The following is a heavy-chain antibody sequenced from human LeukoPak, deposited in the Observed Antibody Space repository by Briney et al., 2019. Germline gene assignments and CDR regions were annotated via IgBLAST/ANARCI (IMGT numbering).Heavy chain of an antibody. CDR1: GFTFSSYD. CDR3: AKRYSSGYYGID. J-gene: IGHJ4*02. V-gene: IGHV3-23*01. Sequence: GGSLRLSCAASGFTFSSYDMTWVRQAPGNVLPRVSGISDSGDSRLYADSVKGRFTISRDNSRNTLYLQMNSLRAEDTAVYYCAKRYSSGYYGIDWGQGTLVTVSS. D-gene: IGHD6-19*01. CDR2: ISDSGDSR.